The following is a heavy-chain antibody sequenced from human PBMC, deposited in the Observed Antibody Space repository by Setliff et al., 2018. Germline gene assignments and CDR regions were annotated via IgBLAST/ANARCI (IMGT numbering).Heavy chain of an antibody. Sequence: SETLSLTCSVSSGSIGSHYWNWMRQPPGKGLEWIGHVFHTGSTKYNPSLRSRVTISVDTSENYFSLRLTSVTAADTAVYYCARDRYYGSGSYYNYFDKWGQGSLVAVSS. CDR1: SGSIGSHY. V-gene: IGHV4-59*11. D-gene: IGHD3-10*01. CDR2: VFHTGST. CDR3: ARDRYYGSGSYYNYFDK. J-gene: IGHJ4*02.